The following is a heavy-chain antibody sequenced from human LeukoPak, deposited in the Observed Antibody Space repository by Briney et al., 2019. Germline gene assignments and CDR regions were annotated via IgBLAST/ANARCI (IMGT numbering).Heavy chain of an antibody. CDR1: GYTFTGYY. J-gene: IGHJ4*02. V-gene: IGHV1-2*02. CDR3: ARDPEPWELRDY. Sequence: ASVKVSCKASGYTFTGYYMHWVRQAPGQGLEWMGWINPNSGGTNYAQKFQGKVTMTRDTSISTAYMELSRLRSDDTAVYYCARDPEPWELRDYWGQGTLVTVSS. D-gene: IGHD1-14*01. CDR2: INPNSGGT.